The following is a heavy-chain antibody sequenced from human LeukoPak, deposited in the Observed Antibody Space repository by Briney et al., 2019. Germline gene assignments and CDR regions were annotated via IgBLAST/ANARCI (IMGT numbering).Heavy chain of an antibody. CDR3: ARDYGDYFSLYYYYYMDV. CDR1: GFTFSSYS. V-gene: IGHV3-48*04. Sequence: GGSLRLSCAASGFTFSSYSMNWVRQAPGKGLEWVSYISSSSSTIYYADSVKGRFTISRDNAKNSLYLQMNSLRAGDTAVYYCARDYGDYFSLYYYYYMDVWGKGTTVTVSS. CDR2: ISSSSSTI. D-gene: IGHD4-17*01. J-gene: IGHJ6*03.